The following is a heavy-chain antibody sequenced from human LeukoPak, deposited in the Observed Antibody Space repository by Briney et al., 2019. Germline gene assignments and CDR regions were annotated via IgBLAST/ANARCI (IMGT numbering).Heavy chain of an antibody. CDR3: AIDTVYYDPPTY. J-gene: IGHJ4*01. CDR2: SDPENGKT. V-gene: IGHV1-24*01. Sequence: GASVKVSRKVSRYIFTELSMHWVRQSPGQGLEWMGGSDPENGKTVYAQNFQGRVTMTKDTSTDTAYMELTRLTSDDTAIYYCAIDTVYYDPPTYWGQGTLVTVSS. CDR1: RYIFTELS. D-gene: IGHD3-16*01.